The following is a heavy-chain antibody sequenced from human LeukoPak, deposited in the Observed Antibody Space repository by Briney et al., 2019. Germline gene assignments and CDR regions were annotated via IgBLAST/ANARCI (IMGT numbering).Heavy chain of an antibody. D-gene: IGHD2-21*01. CDR2: IYYSGST. Sequence: PSETLSLTCTVSGGSFSSSSYYWGWIRQPPGKGLEYIGSIYYSGSTYYNPSLKSRVTISVDTSKSQFSLKLSSVTAADTAVYFCARLKEFQKIFDYWGQGTLVTVSS. CDR3: ARLKEFQKIFDY. V-gene: IGHV4-39*01. J-gene: IGHJ4*02. CDR1: GGSFSSSSYY.